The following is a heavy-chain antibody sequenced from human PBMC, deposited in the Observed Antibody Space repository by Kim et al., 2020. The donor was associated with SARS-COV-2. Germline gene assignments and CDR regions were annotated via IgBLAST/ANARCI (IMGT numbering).Heavy chain of an antibody. J-gene: IGHJ6*03. D-gene: IGHD3-16*01. V-gene: IGHV4-34*01. Sequence: SETLSLTCAVYGGSFSGYYWSWIRQPPGKGLEWIGEINHSGSTNYNPSLKSRVTISVDTSKNQFSLKLSSVTAADTAVYYCARVRRGRYYYMDVWGKGTTVTVSS. CDR3: ARVRRGRYYYMDV. CDR2: INHSGST. CDR1: GGSFSGYY.